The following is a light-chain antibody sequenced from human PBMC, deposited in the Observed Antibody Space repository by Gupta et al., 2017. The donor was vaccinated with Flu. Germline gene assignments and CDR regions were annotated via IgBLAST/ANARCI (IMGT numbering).Light chain of an antibody. V-gene: IGLV1-47*01. CDR1: SSNIGRKY. J-gene: IGLJ2*01. Sequence: QSVLTQPPSTSGTPGQRVTISCSGSSSNIGRKYVYWDHQRPGAAPKVLIYRNDQRPSGVPDRFSGSKSDTSAFLAISELRSEDEATYYCALWDDSLYGWVFGGGTELTVL. CDR3: ALWDDSLYGWV. CDR2: RND.